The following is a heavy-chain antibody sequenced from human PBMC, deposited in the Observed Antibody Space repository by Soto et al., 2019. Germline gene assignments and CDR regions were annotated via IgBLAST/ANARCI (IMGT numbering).Heavy chain of an antibody. J-gene: IGHJ4*02. D-gene: IGHD1-26*01. CDR1: GFAFNKFG. CDR2: ISYDGSYQ. V-gene: IGHV3-30*18. Sequence: QVQLVESGGGVVQPGTSLRLSCEASGFAFNKFGMHWVRQAPGKGPEWVAFISYDGSYQYYADSVQGRLTITRDNSMNTLNMQLNSLRREDTAVYYCAKGGEVGGVLGDHWGQATLVTVSS. CDR3: AKGGEVGGVLGDH.